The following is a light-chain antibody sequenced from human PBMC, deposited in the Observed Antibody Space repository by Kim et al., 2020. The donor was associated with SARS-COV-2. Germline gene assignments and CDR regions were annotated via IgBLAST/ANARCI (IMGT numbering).Light chain of an antibody. CDR3: QQYNNWPSMYT. CDR1: QSGSSN. V-gene: IGKV3-15*01. Sequence: SPGERAPLSCRASQSGSSNLAWYQQKPGQAPRLLIYGASTRATGIPARFSGSGSGTEFTLTISSLQSEDFAVYYCQQYNNWPSMYTFGQGTKLEIK. J-gene: IGKJ2*01. CDR2: GAS.